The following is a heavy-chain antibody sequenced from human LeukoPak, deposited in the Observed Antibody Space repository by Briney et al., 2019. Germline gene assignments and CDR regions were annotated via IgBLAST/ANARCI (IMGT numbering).Heavy chain of an antibody. D-gene: IGHD3-3*01. CDR3: ARDLGGGNYYYMDV. CDR1: GGTFSTHS. Sequence: SVKVSCKASGGTFSTHSINWVRQAPGQGLKWMGGITPLFGIVNYGQKFQGRVTITADESTTTDYMELSSLKSEDTAVYYCARDLGGGNYYYMDVWGTGTTPTVSS. V-gene: IGHV1-69*13. J-gene: IGHJ6*03. CDR2: ITPLFGIV.